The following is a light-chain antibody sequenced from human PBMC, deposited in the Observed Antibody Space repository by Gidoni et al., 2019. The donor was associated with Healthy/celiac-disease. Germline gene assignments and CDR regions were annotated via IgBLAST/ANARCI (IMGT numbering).Light chain of an antibody. V-gene: IGLV3-19*01. CDR2: GKN. J-gene: IGLJ3*02. Sequence: SSELTQDPAVSVALGQTVRITCQGDSLRSNYASGYQQKPGQAPVLVIYGKNNRPSGIPDRFSGSSSGITASLTISGAQAEAAADYYCLSRDSSGNLWVFGGGTKLTVL. CDR3: LSRDSSGNLWV. CDR1: SLRSNY.